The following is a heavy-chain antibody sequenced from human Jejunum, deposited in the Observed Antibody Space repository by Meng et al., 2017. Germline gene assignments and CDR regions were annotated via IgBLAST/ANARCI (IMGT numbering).Heavy chain of an antibody. Sequence: GESLKISCEGTGFTFSDYGMIWIRQAPGKGLEWVSSITGSGGGTFHAESVKGRFSPSRDNSRNTLYLQMNSLSVQDTAVYYCAKDPNGDYLGAFDFWGQGTMVTVSS. J-gene: IGHJ3*01. V-gene: IGHV3-23*01. CDR3: AKDPNGDYLGAFDF. CDR1: GFTFSDYG. CDR2: ITGSGGGT. D-gene: IGHD4-17*01.